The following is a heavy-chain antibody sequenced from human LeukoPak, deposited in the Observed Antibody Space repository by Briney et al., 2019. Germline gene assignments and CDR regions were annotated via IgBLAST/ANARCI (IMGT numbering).Heavy chain of an antibody. V-gene: IGHV4-39*07. J-gene: IGHJ4*02. D-gene: IGHD1-7*01. CDR3: ARLYGNFQNYYDY. CDR2: IYESGSI. Sequence: SETLSLTCTVSGGSISGSGYYWGWVRQPPGKGLEWLGSIYESGSIFYNPSLNSRVTLSVDTSKNQFSLKLRSVTAADTAMFYCARLYGNFQNYYDYWGQGTLVAVSS. CDR1: GGSISGSGYY.